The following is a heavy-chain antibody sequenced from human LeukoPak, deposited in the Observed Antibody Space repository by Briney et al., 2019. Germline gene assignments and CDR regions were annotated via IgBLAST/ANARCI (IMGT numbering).Heavy chain of an antibody. CDR3: AKASAMIVVVSKHFDY. CDR1: GFTFAAYA. CDR2: IIPIGGIT. Sequence: PGGSLRSSCAAPGFTFAAYAMHWVRQAPGKGLEWVSGIIPIGGITYYTHSVKGRFTISRDNSKNTLYLQMSSLRAEDTAVYYCAKASAMIVVVSKHFDYWGQGTLVTVSS. D-gene: IGHD3-22*01. J-gene: IGHJ4*02. V-gene: IGHV3-23*01.